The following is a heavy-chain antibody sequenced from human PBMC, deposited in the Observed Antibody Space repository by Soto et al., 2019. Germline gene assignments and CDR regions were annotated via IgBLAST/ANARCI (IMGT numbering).Heavy chain of an antibody. CDR2: IIPIFGTA. V-gene: IGHV1-69*06. Sequence: SVKVSCKASGGTFSSYAISWVRQAPGQGLEWMGGIIPIFGTANYAQKFQGRVTITADKSTSTAYMEPSSLRSEDTAVYYCASIRRDGYDDYWGQGTLVTSPQ. J-gene: IGHJ4*02. CDR1: GGTFSSYA. CDR3: ASIRRDGYDDY. D-gene: IGHD5-12*01.